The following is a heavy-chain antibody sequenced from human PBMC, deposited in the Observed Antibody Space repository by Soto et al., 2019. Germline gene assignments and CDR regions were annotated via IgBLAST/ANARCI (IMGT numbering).Heavy chain of an antibody. D-gene: IGHD6-13*01. CDR2: INHSGST. CDR1: GGSFSGYY. Sequence: QVQLQQWGAGLLKPSETLSLTCAVYGGSFSGYYWSWIRQPPGKGLEWIGEINHSGSTNYNPSLKSLVTISVDTSKNQFSLKLSSVTAADTAVYYCASPAIAAAVSAFDYWGQGTLVTVSS. J-gene: IGHJ4*02. V-gene: IGHV4-34*01. CDR3: ASPAIAAAVSAFDY.